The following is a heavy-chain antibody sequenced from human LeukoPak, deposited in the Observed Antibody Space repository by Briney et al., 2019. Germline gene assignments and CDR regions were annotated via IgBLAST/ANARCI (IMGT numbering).Heavy chain of an antibody. CDR1: GYTFSGYY. CDR3: ARGFRKGYSGYDLYFFDY. D-gene: IGHD5-12*01. CDR2: INPNSGGT. Sequence: ASVKVSCKASGYTFSGYYMHWVRQAPGQGLEWMGRINPNSGGTSYAQKFQGRVNMTRDTSISTAYMELSRLRSDDTAVYYCARGFRKGYSGYDLYFFDYWGQGTLVTVSS. V-gene: IGHV1-2*06. J-gene: IGHJ4*02.